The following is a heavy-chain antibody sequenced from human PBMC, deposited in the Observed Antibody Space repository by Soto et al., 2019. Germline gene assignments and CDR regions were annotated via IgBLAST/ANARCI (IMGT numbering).Heavy chain of an antibody. D-gene: IGHD3-10*01. CDR1: GFTFSSYG. CDR3: AREKLLWFGELFSNYYGMDV. CDR2: IWYDGSNK. Sequence: QVQLVESGGGVVQPGRSLRLSCAASGFTFSSYGMHWVRQAPGKGLEWVAVIWYDGSNKYYADSVKGRFTISRDNSKNTRYLQMNSLGAEDTAVYYCAREKLLWFGELFSNYYGMDVWGQGTTVTVSS. V-gene: IGHV3-33*01. J-gene: IGHJ6*02.